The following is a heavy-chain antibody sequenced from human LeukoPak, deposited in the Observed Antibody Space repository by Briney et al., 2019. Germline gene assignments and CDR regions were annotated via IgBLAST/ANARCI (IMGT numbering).Heavy chain of an antibody. Sequence: ASVNVSFKASGYTFTSYGISWVRQAPGQRLEWMGWISSYNCNTNYSQKLQGRVTMSTDTSTGTAYMELRSLRYDDTAVYYCARRVAVARRDAFDIWGQGTMVTVSS. CDR2: ISSYNCNT. J-gene: IGHJ3*02. D-gene: IGHD6-19*01. CDR1: GYTFTSYG. CDR3: ARRVAVARRDAFDI. V-gene: IGHV1-18*01.